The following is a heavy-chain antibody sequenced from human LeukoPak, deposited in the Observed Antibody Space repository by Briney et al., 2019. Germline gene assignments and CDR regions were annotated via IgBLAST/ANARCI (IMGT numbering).Heavy chain of an antibody. V-gene: IGHV3-53*01. CDR2: LYTDGKT. D-gene: IGHD5/OR15-5a*01. CDR1: GFTVSRKY. Sequence: PGGSLRLSCAASGFTVSRKYMAWVRQAPGKGLERVSTLYTDGKTYYTDSVEGRFTISRDEFQNTLDLQMNFLRAEDTAVYYCAKTRSTNPDDAFDIWGHGTLVTVSS. CDR3: AKTRSTNPDDAFDI. J-gene: IGHJ3*02.